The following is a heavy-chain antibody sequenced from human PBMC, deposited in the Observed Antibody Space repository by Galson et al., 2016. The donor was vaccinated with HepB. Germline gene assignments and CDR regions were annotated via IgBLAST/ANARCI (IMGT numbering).Heavy chain of an antibody. V-gene: IGHV4-59*01. J-gene: IGHJ3*02. CDR2: IYSSGST. Sequence: SETLSLTCSISGGSMSSYSWAWIRQPPGKSLEYIGYIYSSGSTSYSPSLSSRVAISEDTSKNQSSLRLTSVTTADTAVYYCARGRARYCGVGGICYPDALDIWGQGTPVIVSA. D-gene: IGHD2-15*01. CDR3: ARGRARYCGVGGICYPDALDI. CDR1: GGSMSSYS.